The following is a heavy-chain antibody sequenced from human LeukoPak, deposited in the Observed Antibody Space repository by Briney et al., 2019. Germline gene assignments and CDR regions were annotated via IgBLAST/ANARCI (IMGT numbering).Heavy chain of an antibody. CDR1: GXSITGYH. CDR3: ARRNDFDI. J-gene: IGHJ3*02. CDR2: IYSSETT. V-gene: IGHV4-4*08. Sequence: SETLSLTCTVSGXSITGYHWSWIRQPPGKGLEWIAYIYSSETTEYKPSLKSRVTIPADTSKNMFSLKPASVTAADTAIYYCARRNDFDIWGQGTMVTVSS.